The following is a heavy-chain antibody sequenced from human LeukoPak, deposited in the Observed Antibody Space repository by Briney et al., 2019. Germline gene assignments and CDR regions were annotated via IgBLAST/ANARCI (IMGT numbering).Heavy chain of an antibody. CDR1: GGSFSGYY. V-gene: IGHV4-34*01. CDR3: ARFYKNCSSTSCYAPLYYYYGMDV. CDR2: INHSGST. Sequence: SETLSLTCAVYGGSFSGYYWSWIRQPPGKGLEWIGEINHSGSTNYNPSLKSRVTISVDTSKNQFSLKLSSVTAADTAVYYCARFYKNCSSTSCYAPLYYYYGMDVWGQGTTVTVSS. J-gene: IGHJ6*02. D-gene: IGHD2-2*01.